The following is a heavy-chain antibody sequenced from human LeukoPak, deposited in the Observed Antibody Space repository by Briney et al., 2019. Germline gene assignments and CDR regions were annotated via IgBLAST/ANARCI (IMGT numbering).Heavy chain of an antibody. D-gene: IGHD5-12*01. V-gene: IGHV1-8*03. CDR1: GYTFTSYD. J-gene: IGHJ6*03. CDR2: MNPNSGNT. CDR3: ARVGWLRQLYYYYYYMDV. Sequence: WASVKVSCKASGYTFTSYDINWVRQATGQGLEWMGWMNPNSGNTGYAQKFQGRVTITRNTSISTAYMELSSLRSEDTAVYYCARVGWLRQLYYYYYYMDVWGKGTTVTVSS.